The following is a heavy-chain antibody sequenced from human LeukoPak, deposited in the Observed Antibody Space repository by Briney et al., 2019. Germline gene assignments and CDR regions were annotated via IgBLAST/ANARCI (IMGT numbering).Heavy chain of an antibody. CDR2: IIPIFGTA. J-gene: IGHJ3*02. D-gene: IGHD6-19*01. Sequence: ASVKVSCKASGGTFSSYAISWVRQAPGQGLEWMGGIIPIFGTANYAQKFQGRVTITTDESTSTAYMELSSLRSEDTAVYYCASGYSSGTGDAFDIWGQGTMVTVSS. V-gene: IGHV1-69*05. CDR3: ASGYSSGTGDAFDI. CDR1: GGTFSSYA.